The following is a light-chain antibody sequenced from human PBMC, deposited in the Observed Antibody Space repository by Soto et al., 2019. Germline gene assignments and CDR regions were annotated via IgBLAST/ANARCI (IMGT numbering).Light chain of an antibody. V-gene: IGKV1-5*01. CDR2: GAS. J-gene: IGKJ1*01. CDR3: QQSYSYLWT. Sequence: DIQMTQSPSTLSGSVGDRVTITCRASQTISSWLAWYQQKPGEAPNLLIFGASTLQSGVPSRFSGSGSGTEFTLTISSLQPEDFATYYCQQSYSYLWTFGQGTKVDIK. CDR1: QTISSW.